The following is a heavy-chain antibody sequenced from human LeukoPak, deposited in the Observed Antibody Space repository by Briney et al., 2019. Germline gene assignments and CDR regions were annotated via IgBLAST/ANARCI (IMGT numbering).Heavy chain of an antibody. V-gene: IGHV3-33*01. CDR3: ARDPNYGDYPTHSDY. D-gene: IGHD4-17*01. CDR1: GFNFSSYG. J-gene: IGHJ4*02. CDR2: IWYDGSNK. Sequence: LRISCAAAGFNFSSYGMDWVRQAPGKGPEWVAVIWYDGSNKYYADSVKGRFTISRDNSKNTLYLQMNSLRAEDTAVYYCARDPNYGDYPTHSDYWGQGTLVTVSS.